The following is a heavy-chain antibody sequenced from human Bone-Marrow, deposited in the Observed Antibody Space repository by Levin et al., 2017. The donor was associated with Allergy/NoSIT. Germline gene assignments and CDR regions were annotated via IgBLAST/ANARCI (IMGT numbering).Heavy chain of an antibody. CDR2: ISFDSSAI. Sequence: PGGSLRLSCEASGFTFSSFSLHWLRQAPGKGPEWISYISFDSSAIYYADSVKGRFSISRDNAKNSLYLQMNSLRPADTAVYYCARDYGDYPDDWGRGTQVTVSS. V-gene: IGHV3-48*01. CDR3: ARDYGDYPDD. CDR1: GFTFSSFS. D-gene: IGHD4-11*01. J-gene: IGHJ4*02.